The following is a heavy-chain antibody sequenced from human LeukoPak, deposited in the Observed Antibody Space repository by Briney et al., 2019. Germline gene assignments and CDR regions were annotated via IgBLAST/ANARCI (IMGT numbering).Heavy chain of an antibody. Sequence: GGSLRLSCAASGFTFSDYYMSWIRQAPGKGLEWVSYISSSGSTIYYADSVKGRFTISRDNAKNSLYLQMNSLRAEDTAVYYCARVDRRYYDSSGYLDHWGQGTLVTVSS. D-gene: IGHD3-22*01. CDR2: ISSSGSTI. V-gene: IGHV3-11*01. CDR3: ARVDRRYYDSSGYLDH. J-gene: IGHJ4*02. CDR1: GFTFSDYY.